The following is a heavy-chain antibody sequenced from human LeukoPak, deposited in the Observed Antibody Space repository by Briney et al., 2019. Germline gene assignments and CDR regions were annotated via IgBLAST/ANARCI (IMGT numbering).Heavy chain of an antibody. V-gene: IGHV3-30-3*01. CDR1: GFTFSSYA. CDR2: ISYDGSNK. Sequence: HPGGSLRLSCVDPGFTFSSYATHWVCQAPGKGLEWVADISYDGSNKYYADSVKGRFTISRDNSKNTLYLQMNSLRAEDTAVYYCAREVGATIGLVHAFDIWGQGTMVTVSS. J-gene: IGHJ3*02. D-gene: IGHD1-26*01. CDR3: AREVGATIGLVHAFDI.